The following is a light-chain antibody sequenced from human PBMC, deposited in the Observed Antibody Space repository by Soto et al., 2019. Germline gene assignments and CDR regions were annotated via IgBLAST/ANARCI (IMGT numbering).Light chain of an antibody. J-gene: IGKJ1*01. Sequence: DIVMTQTPLSSPVTLGQPASISCRSSQSLVHSAGNTYLSWLQQRTGQPPRLLIYKISQRFSGVPDRFSGSGAGTDFTLKISRVEAEDVGIYFCMQATLFPLFGRGTKVEIK. CDR3: MQATLFPL. V-gene: IGKV2-24*01. CDR2: KIS. CDR1: QSLVHSAGNTY.